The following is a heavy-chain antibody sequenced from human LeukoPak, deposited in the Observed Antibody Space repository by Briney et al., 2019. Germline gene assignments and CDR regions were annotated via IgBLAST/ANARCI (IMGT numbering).Heavy chain of an antibody. V-gene: IGHV2-5*01. J-gene: IGHJ4*02. CDR1: GFSLSTTGVG. CDR2: IYWNGDK. Sequence: SGPTLVKPTQTLTLTCTFSGFSLSTTGVGVNWIRQSPGEALEWLALIYWNGDKRYSPSLKSGLTISRDTSKNQVVLTMTNMDPVDTATYYCAHRGGAVAGHYYFDYWGQGTLVTVSS. CDR3: AHRGGAVAGHYYFDY. D-gene: IGHD6-19*01.